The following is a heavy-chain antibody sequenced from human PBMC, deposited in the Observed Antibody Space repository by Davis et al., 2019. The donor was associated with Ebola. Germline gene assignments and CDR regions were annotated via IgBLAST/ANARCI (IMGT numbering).Heavy chain of an antibody. V-gene: IGHV3-72*01. CDR3: ARVLAPYYDSSAYDY. D-gene: IGHD3-22*01. J-gene: IGHJ4*02. Sequence: PGGSLRLSCAASGFPFSNHYMVWVRQAPGKGLEWVGHARNKANSYVAFYAASVKGRFTISRDDSKTSVFLQMNSLQTEDTAMYYCARVLAPYYDSSAYDYWGRGTLVTVSS. CDR2: ARNKANSYVA. CDR1: GFPFSNHY.